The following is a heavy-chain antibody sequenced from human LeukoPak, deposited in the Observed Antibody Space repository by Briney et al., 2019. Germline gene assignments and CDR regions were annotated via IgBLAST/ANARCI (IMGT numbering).Heavy chain of an antibody. Sequence: PGGSLRLSCAASGFTFSRYTLTWARQAPGKGLERVSSISSSSSYIYYADSVKGRFTISRDNAKNSVYLQINSLRAEDTAVYYCARAGDGYNDAVDIWGQGTMVTVSS. CDR2: ISSSSSYI. J-gene: IGHJ3*02. D-gene: IGHD5-24*01. CDR3: ARAGDGYNDAVDI. V-gene: IGHV3-21*01. CDR1: GFTFSRYT.